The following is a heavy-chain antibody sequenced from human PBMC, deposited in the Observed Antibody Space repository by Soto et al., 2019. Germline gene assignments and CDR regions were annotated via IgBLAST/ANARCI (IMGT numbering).Heavy chain of an antibody. CDR1: GYSFTDYH. J-gene: IGHJ6*02. CDR2: INPKSGGT. CDR3: ARGDSTDCSNGVCSFFYNHDMDV. Sequence: ASLKVSCKASGYSFTDYHIHWVRQAPGQGLEWLGRINPKSGGTSTAQKFQGWVTMTTDTSISTASMELTRLTSDDTAIYYCARGDSTDCSNGVCSFFYNHDMDVWGQGTTVTVSS. D-gene: IGHD2-8*01. V-gene: IGHV1-2*04.